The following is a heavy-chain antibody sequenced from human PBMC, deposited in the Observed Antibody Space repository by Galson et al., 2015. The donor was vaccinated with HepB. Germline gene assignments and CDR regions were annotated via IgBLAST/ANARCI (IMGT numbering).Heavy chain of an antibody. CDR2: IYSGGST. CDR3: ARFISGSYGFDGMDV. V-gene: IGHV3-53*01. Sequence: SLRLSCAASGFTVSSNYMSWVRQAPGKGLEWVSLIYSGGSTYYADSVKGRVTISRDNSKNTLCLQMNSLRAEDTAVYYCARFISGSYGFDGMDVWGQGTTVTVSS. J-gene: IGHJ6*02. D-gene: IGHD1-26*01. CDR1: GFTVSSNY.